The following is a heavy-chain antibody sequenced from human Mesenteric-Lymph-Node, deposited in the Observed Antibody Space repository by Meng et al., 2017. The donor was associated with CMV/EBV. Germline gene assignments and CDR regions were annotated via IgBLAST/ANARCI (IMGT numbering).Heavy chain of an antibody. D-gene: IGHD3-22*01. CDR2: SSHSGST. V-gene: IGHV4-30-2*01. Sequence: ISSGDYSWNWIRQAPGKGLEWIGYSSHSGSTYYNPSLKSRVTISVDRSKNQFSLNLSSVTAADTAVYYCVRGNFYDSSGYYFDYWGQGTLAPSPQ. CDR3: VRGNFYDSSGYYFDY. CDR1: ISSGDYS. J-gene: IGHJ4*02.